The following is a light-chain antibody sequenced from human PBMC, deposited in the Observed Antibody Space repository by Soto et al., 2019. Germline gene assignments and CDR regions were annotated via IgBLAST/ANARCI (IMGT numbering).Light chain of an antibody. CDR3: QQRNSYPRT. J-gene: IGKJ2*01. Sequence: DIQLTQSPSFLSASVGDRVTITCRASQGINIFLAWFQQKPGKAPNLLISAASTLQSGVPSRFSGSGSETEFTLTITSLQPEDSATYYCQQRNSYPRTLGQRTKVDI. CDR1: QGINIF. CDR2: AAS. V-gene: IGKV1-9*01.